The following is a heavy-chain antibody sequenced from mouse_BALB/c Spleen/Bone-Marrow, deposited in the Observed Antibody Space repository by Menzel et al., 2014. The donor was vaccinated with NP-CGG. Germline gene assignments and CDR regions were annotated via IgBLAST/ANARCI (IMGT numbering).Heavy chain of an antibody. Sequence: VQLQQSGAELVRPGDSVKLSCKAFGYTFTSYWINWVKQRPGQGLAWIRNIYPPDSSTTYNQQFKDKAPFTVDKPSSPALKKPSIPTAEASTVYYGTTSGKWEDMDYWGQGTSVTVSS. D-gene: IGHD1-3*01. CDR2: IYPPDSST. J-gene: IGHJ4*01. CDR1: GYTFTSYW. CDR3: TTSGKWEDMDY. V-gene: IGHV1-69*02.